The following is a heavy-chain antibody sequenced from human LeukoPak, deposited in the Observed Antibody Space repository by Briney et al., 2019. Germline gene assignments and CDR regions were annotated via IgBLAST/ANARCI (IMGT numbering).Heavy chain of an antibody. Sequence: PSETLSLTCTVSGGSISNYYWGWIRQPPGKGLEWIGSMSYSGSTDYNPPLKSRVTISVDTSKNQFSLKLTSVTAADTAVYYCARCLHYDFLTGYSHFDYWGQGTLVTVSS. J-gene: IGHJ4*02. CDR2: MSYSGST. V-gene: IGHV4-39*01. CDR1: GGSISNYY. CDR3: ARCLHYDFLTGYSHFDY. D-gene: IGHD3-9*01.